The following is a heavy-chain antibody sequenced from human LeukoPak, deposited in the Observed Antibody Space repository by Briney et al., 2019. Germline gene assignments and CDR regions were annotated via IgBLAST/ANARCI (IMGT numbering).Heavy chain of an antibody. CDR2: ISSSSSYI. D-gene: IGHD3-22*01. CDR1: GFTFSSYS. Sequence: GGSLRLSCAASGFTFSSYSMNWVRQAPGKGLEWVSSISSSSSYIYYADSVKGRFTISRDNAKNSLYLQMNSLRAEDTAVYYCATPYDSSGYGFDYWGQGTLVTVSS. J-gene: IGHJ4*02. CDR3: ATPYDSSGYGFDY. V-gene: IGHV3-21*01.